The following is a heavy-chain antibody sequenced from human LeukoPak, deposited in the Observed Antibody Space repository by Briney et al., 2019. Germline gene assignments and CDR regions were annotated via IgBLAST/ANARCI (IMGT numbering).Heavy chain of an antibody. CDR1: GGFISSNSYY. V-gene: IGHV4-61*09. D-gene: IGHD6-6*01. J-gene: IGHJ6*03. Sequence: SETLSLTCSVSGGFISSNSYYWSWIRQPAGKGLEWIGHIYTSGSTNYNPSLKSRVTISVDTSKNQFSLRLSSVTAADTAVYYCAREEGSASWYYYYYMDVWGKGTTVTISS. CDR3: AREEGSASWYYYYYMDV. CDR2: IYTSGST.